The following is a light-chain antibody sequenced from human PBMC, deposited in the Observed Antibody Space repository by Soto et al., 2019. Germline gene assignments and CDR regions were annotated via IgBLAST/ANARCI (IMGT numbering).Light chain of an antibody. CDR3: RQVNSYPLT. CDR1: QSISTW. CDR2: DAS. J-gene: IGKJ4*01. Sequence: TQSPGTLSASVGDRVTITCRASQSISTWLAWYQQKPGKAPKLLIYDASSLESGVPSRFSGGGSGTEFTLTISSLQPEDFATYYCRQVNSYPLTFGGGTKVDIK. V-gene: IGKV1-5*01.